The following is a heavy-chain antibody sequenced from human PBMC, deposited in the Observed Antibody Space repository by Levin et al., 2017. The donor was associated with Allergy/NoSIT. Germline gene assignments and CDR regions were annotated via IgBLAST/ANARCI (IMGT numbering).Heavy chain of an antibody. CDR3: ARAGFWSGYSYYFDY. J-gene: IGHJ4*02. D-gene: IGHD3-3*01. Sequence: SETLSLMCNVSGGSINSHYWSWIRQSPGKGLEWIGFIFYNGRTIYNPSFKSRVTMSVDASKGQFSLQLSSVAPGDTAVYFCARAGFWSGYSYYFDYWGQGALVTVSS. CDR1: GGSINSHY. CDR2: IFYNGRT. V-gene: IGHV4-59*11.